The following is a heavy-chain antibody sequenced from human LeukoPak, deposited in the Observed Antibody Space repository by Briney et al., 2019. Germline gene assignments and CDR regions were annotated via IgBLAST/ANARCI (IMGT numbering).Heavy chain of an antibody. J-gene: IGHJ4*02. CDR1: GGSTSSESFF. Sequence: SQTLSLTCTVSGGSTSSESFFWSWIRQPAGKGLEWIGRVYTSGSTNYNPSLNSRFIISVDTSKNQFSLTLSSVTAADTAVDYCARERRGHFAYWGQGTLVTVSS. V-gene: IGHV4-61*02. CDR2: VYTSGST. CDR3: ARERRGHFAY.